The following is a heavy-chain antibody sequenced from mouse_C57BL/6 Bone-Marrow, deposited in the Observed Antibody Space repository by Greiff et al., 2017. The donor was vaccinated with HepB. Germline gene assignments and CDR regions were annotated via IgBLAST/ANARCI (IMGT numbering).Heavy chain of an antibody. CDR3: ARGLGAMDD. J-gene: IGHJ4*01. CDR2: INPSTGGT. D-gene: IGHD3-3*01. CDR1: GYSFTGYY. Sequence: EVQLQQSGPELVKPGASVKISCKASGYSFTGYYMNWVKQSPEKSLEWIGEINPSTGGTTYNQKFKAKATLTVDKSSSTAYMQLKSLTSEDSAVYYCARGLGAMDDWGQGTSVTVSS. V-gene: IGHV1-42*01.